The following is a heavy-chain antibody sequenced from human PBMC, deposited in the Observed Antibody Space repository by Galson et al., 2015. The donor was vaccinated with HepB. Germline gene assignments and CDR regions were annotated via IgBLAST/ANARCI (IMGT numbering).Heavy chain of an antibody. J-gene: IGHJ4*02. CDR1: GGSISRSSYY. CDR2: IHYSGST. Sequence: LSLTCTVSGGSISRSSYYWSWIRQPPGKRLEWIGNIHYSGSTYYNASLKSRVTISVDTSKNQFSLKLSSVTAADTAVYYCARDGDPGMGDYWGQGTLVTVSS. V-gene: IGHV4-39*07. CDR3: ARDGDPGMGDY. D-gene: IGHD1-14*01.